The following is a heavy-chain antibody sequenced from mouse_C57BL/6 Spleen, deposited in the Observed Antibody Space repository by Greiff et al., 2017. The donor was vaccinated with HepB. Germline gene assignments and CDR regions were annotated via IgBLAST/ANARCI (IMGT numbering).Heavy chain of an antibody. V-gene: IGHV1-62-2*01. CDR3: ARHVYGSSYVGWYFDV. J-gene: IGHJ1*03. Sequence: VQLVESGAELVKPGASVKLSCKASGYTFTEYTIHWVKQRSGQGLEWIGWFYPGSGSIKYNEKFKDKATLTADKSSSTVYMELSRLTSEDSAVYFCARHVYGSSYVGWYFDVWGTGTTVTVSS. CDR2: FYPGSGSI. D-gene: IGHD1-1*01. CDR1: GYTFTEYT.